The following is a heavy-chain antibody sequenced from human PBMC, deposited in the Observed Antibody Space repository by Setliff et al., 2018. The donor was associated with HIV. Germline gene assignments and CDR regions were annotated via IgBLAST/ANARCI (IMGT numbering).Heavy chain of an antibody. CDR2: INHSGST. CDR1: GGSFSGYY. J-gene: IGHJ5*02. D-gene: IGHD3-3*01. Sequence: SETLSLTCAVYGGSFSGYYWSWIRQPPGKGLEWIGQINHSGSTNYNPSLKSRVTISVDTSKNQFSLNLSSVTAADTAVYYCAREGVNFWTPPGWFDPWGQGTLVTVSS. V-gene: IGHV4-34*01. CDR3: AREGVNFWTPPGWFDP.